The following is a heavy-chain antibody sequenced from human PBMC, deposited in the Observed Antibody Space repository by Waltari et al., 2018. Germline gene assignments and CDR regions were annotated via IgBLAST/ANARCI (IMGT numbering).Heavy chain of an antibody. CDR1: GYTFTDFY. V-gene: IGHV1-46*04. CDR3: ARAGSTLIWGVAE. J-gene: IGHJ4*02. CDR2: VNPNGGST. Sequence: QVQLVQSGAEVKKPGASVKVSCKASGYTFTDFYTHWVRQAPGQGLEWMGIVNPNGGSTTYAQKLQDRVTMTRDTSTSTVYMELSSLRSEDTAVYYCARAGSTLIWGVAEWGQGTLVTVSS. D-gene: IGHD2-2*01.